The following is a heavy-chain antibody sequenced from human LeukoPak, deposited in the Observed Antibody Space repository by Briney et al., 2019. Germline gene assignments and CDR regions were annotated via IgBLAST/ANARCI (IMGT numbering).Heavy chain of an antibody. D-gene: IGHD3-9*01. CDR2: IIPILGIA. Sequence: ASVKVSCKASGGTFSSYAISWVRQAPGQGLEWMGRIIPILGIANYAQKFQGRVTITADKSTSTDYMELSSLRSEDTAVYYCARASVNVLRYFDWLLHPRDAFDIWGQGTMVTVSS. V-gene: IGHV1-69*04. CDR3: ARASVNVLRYFDWLLHPRDAFDI. J-gene: IGHJ3*02. CDR1: GGTFSSYA.